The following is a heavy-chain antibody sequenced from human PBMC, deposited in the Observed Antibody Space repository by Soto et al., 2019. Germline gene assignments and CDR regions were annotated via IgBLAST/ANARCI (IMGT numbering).Heavy chain of an antibody. V-gene: IGHV3-23*01. D-gene: IGHD2-2*01. J-gene: IGHJ6*02. CDR1: GFTFSSYA. CDR3: ARDRLVPYGYGMDV. Sequence: PGGSLRLSCAASGFTFSSYAMSWVRQAPGKGLEWVSAISGSGGSTYYADSVKGRFAVSRDNSKNTLYLQMNSLRVEDTAVYYCARDRLVPYGYGMDVWGQGTTVTVSS. CDR2: ISGSGGST.